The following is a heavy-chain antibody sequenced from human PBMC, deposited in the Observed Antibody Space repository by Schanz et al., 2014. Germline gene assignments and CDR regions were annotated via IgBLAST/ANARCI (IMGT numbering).Heavy chain of an antibody. V-gene: IGHV3-23*01. CDR2: IGGSGDST. CDR1: GFTFSTYA. CDR3: AKHVRSLTGNDY. Sequence: EVKLLESGGHLVQPGGSLRLSCVASGFTFSTYAMSWVRQAPGKGLEWVSGIGGSGDSTHYADSVKGRFIISRDNSKNTLYLQVNSLRAEDTAVYYCAKHVRSLTGNDYWGQGALVTVSS. J-gene: IGHJ4*02. D-gene: IGHD3-9*01.